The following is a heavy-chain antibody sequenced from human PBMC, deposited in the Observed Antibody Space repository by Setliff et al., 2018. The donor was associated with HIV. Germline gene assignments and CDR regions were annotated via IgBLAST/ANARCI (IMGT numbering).Heavy chain of an antibody. Sequence: ASVKVSCKASGYSFNSYTIGWVRQAPAQGLEWMGWISVYNDNTNYAQKFQGRVTMTTDTSTSTGYMELRSLKSEDTAVYYCARDPTGGAARFDYWGQGTLVTVSS. D-gene: IGHD6-6*01. J-gene: IGHJ4*02. CDR2: ISVYNDNT. V-gene: IGHV1-18*01. CDR3: ARDPTGGAARFDY. CDR1: GYSFNSYT.